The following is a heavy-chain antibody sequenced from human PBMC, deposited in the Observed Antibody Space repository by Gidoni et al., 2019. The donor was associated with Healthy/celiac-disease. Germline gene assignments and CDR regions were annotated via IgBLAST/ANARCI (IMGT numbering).Heavy chain of an antibody. V-gene: IGHV4-59*01. CDR1: VGSISSYY. D-gene: IGHD2-21*01. J-gene: IGHJ3*02. CDR2: IYYSGST. CDR3: AREPNGGDGFRDAFDI. Sequence: QVQLQESGPGLVKPSETLSLTCTVSVGSISSYYWSWLRQPPGKGLEWIGYIYYSGSTNYNPSLKSRVTISVDTSKNQFSLKLSSVTAADTAVYYCAREPNGGDGFRDAFDIWGQGTMVTVSS.